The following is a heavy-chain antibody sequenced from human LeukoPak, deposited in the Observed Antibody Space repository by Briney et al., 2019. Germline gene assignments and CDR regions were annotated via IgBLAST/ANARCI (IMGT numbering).Heavy chain of an antibody. CDR2: INPNSGGT. Sequence: GASVKVSCKASGYTFTGYYMHWVREAPGQGLEWMGWINPNSGGTNYAQKFQGRVTMTRDTSISTAYMELSRLRSDDTAVYYCARAGSVDTAMVAYWGQGTLVTVSS. J-gene: IGHJ4*02. CDR1: GYTFTGYY. V-gene: IGHV1-2*02. D-gene: IGHD5-18*01. CDR3: ARAGSVDTAMVAY.